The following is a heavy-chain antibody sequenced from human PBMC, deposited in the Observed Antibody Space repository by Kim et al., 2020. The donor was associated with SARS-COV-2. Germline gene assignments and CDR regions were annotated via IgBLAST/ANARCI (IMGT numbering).Heavy chain of an antibody. CDR3: AKSVTIVSSPLGS. J-gene: IGHJ5*02. CDR2: IGIGGERT. Sequence: GGSLRLSCAASGFDFSSYAMNWVRQAPGKGLKWVSGIGIGGERTYYADSVKGRFTISRDYQRKTLFLQMNSLRADDTAVYYCAKSVTIVSSPLGSWGQGTLLTVSS. V-gene: IGHV3-23*01. D-gene: IGHD4-17*01. CDR1: GFDFSSYA.